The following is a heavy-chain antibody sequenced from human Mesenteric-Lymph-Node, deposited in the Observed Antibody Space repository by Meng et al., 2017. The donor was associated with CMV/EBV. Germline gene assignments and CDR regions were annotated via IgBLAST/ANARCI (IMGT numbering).Heavy chain of an antibody. V-gene: IGHV3-30*04. D-gene: IGHD2-2*03. CDR1: GFTFSSYA. Sequence: LTGAAAGFTFSSYAMHRVRQAPGKGREGVAVISYDGRNKYYADSVKGRFTISRDNSKNTLYLQMNSLRAEDTAVYYCARDSGGYCSSTSCQHLYGMDVWGQGTTVTVSS. CDR3: ARDSGGYCSSTSCQHLYGMDV. J-gene: IGHJ6*02. CDR2: ISYDGRNK.